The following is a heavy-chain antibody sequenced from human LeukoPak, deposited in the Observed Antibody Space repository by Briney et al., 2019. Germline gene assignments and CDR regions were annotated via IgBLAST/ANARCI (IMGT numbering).Heavy chain of an antibody. CDR3: AKDTAMVFTI. CDR1: GFTFSSYG. J-gene: IGHJ3*02. CDR2: IWYDGSNK. Sequence: PGGSLRLSCAASGFTFSSYGMHWVRQAPGKGLEWVVVIWYDGSNKYYADSVKGRFTISRDNSKNTLYLQMNSLRAEDTAVYYCAKDTAMVFTIWGQGTMVTVSS. D-gene: IGHD5-18*01. V-gene: IGHV3-33*06.